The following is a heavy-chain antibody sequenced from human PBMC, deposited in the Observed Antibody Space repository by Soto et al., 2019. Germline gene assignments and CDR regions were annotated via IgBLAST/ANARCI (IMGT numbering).Heavy chain of an antibody. D-gene: IGHD3-16*01. CDR2: ISAYNGNT. CDR1: GYTFTNFG. CDR3: ARGGTPIDY. Sequence: QVQLVQSGAEVKKPGASVKVSCKASGYTFTNFGISWVRQAPGQGLEWMGWISAYNGNTNYAQNFQGRVTMTRVTSPSKAYMGLRRLRSDDTVVYYGARGGTPIDYWGQGTLVTVSS. J-gene: IGHJ4*02. V-gene: IGHV1-18*01.